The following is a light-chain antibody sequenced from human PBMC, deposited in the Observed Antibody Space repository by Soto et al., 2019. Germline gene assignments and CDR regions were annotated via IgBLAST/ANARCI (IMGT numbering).Light chain of an antibody. J-gene: IGLJ1*01. CDR1: SSDVGNYIY. CDR2: EVS. V-gene: IGLV2-14*01. CDR3: TSYTTSSTYV. Sequence: SLTQPASVSGSPGQSITISCTGTSSDVGNYIYVFWFQQHPGKAPKLIISEVSNRPSGVSSRFSGSKSGNTASLTISGLQAEDEAHYYCTSYTTSSTYVFGTGTKVTVL.